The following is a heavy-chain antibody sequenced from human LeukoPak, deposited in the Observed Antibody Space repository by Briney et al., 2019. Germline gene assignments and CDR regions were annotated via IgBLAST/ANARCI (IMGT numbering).Heavy chain of an antibody. V-gene: IGHV3-21*01. D-gene: IGHD1-26*01. CDR2: ISSSSSYI. J-gene: IGHJ4*02. Sequence: PGGSLRLSYAASGFTFSSYSMNWVRQAPGKGLEWVSSISSSSSYIYYADSVKGRFTISRDNAKNSLYLQMNSLRAEDTAVYYCAREIQWDKIDYWGQGTLVTVSS. CDR1: GFTFSSYS. CDR3: AREIQWDKIDY.